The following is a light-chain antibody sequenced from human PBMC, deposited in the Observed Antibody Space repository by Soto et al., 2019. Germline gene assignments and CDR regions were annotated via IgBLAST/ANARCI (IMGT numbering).Light chain of an antibody. CDR1: NSDVGSYNR. CDR3: SSYTSSSTYV. CDR2: EVS. Sequence: QSALTQPPSVSGSPGQSVTISCTGTNSDVGSYNRVSWYQQPPGTAPKLMISEVSNRPSGAPDRFSGSKSGNTASLTISGLQAEDEADYYCSSYTSSSTYVFGTGTKVTVL. V-gene: IGLV2-18*02. J-gene: IGLJ1*01.